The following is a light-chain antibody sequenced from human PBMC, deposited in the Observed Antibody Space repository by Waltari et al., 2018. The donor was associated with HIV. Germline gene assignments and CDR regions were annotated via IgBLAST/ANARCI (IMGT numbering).Light chain of an antibody. Sequence: DIGLTQSPSTLSASVGDRVTITCRASQSISSWLAWYQQKPGKAPKLLIYKASGLESGVPSRFSGSGSGTEFTLTISSLQPDDFATYYCQQYNSYPETFGQGTKVEIK. CDR3: QQYNSYPET. J-gene: IGKJ1*01. CDR1: QSISSW. V-gene: IGKV1-5*03. CDR2: KAS.